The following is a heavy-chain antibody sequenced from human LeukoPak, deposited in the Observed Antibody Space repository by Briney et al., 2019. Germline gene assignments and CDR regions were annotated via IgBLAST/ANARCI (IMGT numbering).Heavy chain of an antibody. CDR3: ARESATTGY. CDR2: IRQDGSEL. Sequence: PGGSLRLSCAASGFTFSNYWMTWVRKAPGRGREWVANIRQDGSELYYADSVKGRFTISRDNAKNSLYLQMNNLRVEDTAVYYCARESATTGYWGQGTLVTVSS. V-gene: IGHV3-7*01. CDR1: GFTFSNYW. D-gene: IGHD1-26*01. J-gene: IGHJ4*02.